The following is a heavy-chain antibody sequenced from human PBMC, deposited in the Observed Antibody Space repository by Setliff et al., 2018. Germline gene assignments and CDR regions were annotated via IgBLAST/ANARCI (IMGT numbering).Heavy chain of an antibody. CDR1: DDSIYSDYYF. J-gene: IGHJ4*02. CDR2: ISSSGTS. D-gene: IGHD4-4*01. V-gene: IGHV4-39*01. Sequence: ETLSLTCSFSDDSIYSDYYFWGWIRQPPGKGLEWIGTISSSGTSKYNSSLGGRATLSIDVPERQFALRLSSVTDADTAVYFCAREGRWDYSYPIYWGQGIRVTVSS. CDR3: AREGRWDYSYPIY.